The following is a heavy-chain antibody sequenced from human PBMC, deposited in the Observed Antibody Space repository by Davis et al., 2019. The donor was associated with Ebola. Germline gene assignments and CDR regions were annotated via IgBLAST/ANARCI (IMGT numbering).Heavy chain of an antibody. Sequence: GESLKISCAASGFTFSSGWMSWVRQAPGRGLEWVANIYRDGNEKYYVDSVKGRFTISRDNTKNSLYLQMNYLRAEDTAMYFCARGVAVDGFYFEYWGQGTLVTVSS. J-gene: IGHJ4*02. CDR1: GFTFSSGW. D-gene: IGHD6-19*01. V-gene: IGHV3-7*03. CDR3: ARGVAVDGFYFEY. CDR2: IYRDGNEK.